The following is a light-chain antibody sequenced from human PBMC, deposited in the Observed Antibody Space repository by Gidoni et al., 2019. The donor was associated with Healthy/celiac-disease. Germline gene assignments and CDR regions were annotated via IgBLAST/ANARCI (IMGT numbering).Light chain of an antibody. V-gene: IGKV3-15*01. CDR1: QSVSSN. CDR3: QQYNNWPSTWT. J-gene: IGKJ1*01. CDR2: GAS. Sequence: EIVMTQSPATLSVSPGERATLSCRASQSVSSNSAWYQQKPGQAPRLLIYGASTRATGIPARFSGSGSGTEFTLTISSLQSEDFAVYYCQQYNNWPSTWTFGQGTKVEIK.